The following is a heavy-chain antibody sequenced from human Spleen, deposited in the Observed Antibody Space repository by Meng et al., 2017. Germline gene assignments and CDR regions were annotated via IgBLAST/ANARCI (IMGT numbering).Heavy chain of an antibody. CDR1: GFTFSTVG. D-gene: IGHD4-11*01. V-gene: IGHV3-23*04. CDR2: ISSTGGAT. CDR3: VPRTTYFDS. Sequence: EVQLVESGGGVVQPGRSLRLSCAASGFTFSTVGMNWVRQAPGKGLEWVSTISSTGGATYYADSVKGRLTISRDNSKNTLYLQMNSLRAEDTAVYYCVPRTTYFDSWGLGILVTVSS. J-gene: IGHJ4*02.